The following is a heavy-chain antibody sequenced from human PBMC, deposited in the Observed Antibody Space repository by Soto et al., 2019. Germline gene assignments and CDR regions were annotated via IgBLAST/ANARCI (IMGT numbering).Heavy chain of an antibody. V-gene: IGHV3-66*01. Sequence: PGGSLRLSCAASGFTVSSNYMSWVRQAPGKGLEWVSVIYSGGSTYYADSVKGRFTISRDNSKNKLYLQMNSLRAEDTAVYYCARDRLVKIAADPRNYYYGMDVWGQGTTVTVSS. CDR3: ARDRLVKIAADPRNYYYGMDV. CDR1: GFTVSSNY. CDR2: IYSGGST. J-gene: IGHJ6*02. D-gene: IGHD6-13*01.